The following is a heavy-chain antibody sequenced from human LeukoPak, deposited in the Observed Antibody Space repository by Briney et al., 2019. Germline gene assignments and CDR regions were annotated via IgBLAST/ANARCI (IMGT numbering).Heavy chain of an antibody. CDR2: IYYSGST. D-gene: IGHD3-22*01. CDR1: GGSISSSSYY. Sequence: SETLSLTCTVSGGSISSSSYYWGWIRQPPGKGLEWIGSIYYSGSTYYNPSLKSRVTISVDTSKNQFSLKLSSVTAADTAVYYCASWYYYDSSGYYFHWYFDLWGRGNLVTVSS. CDR3: ASWYYYDSSGYYFHWYFDL. J-gene: IGHJ2*01. V-gene: IGHV4-39*01.